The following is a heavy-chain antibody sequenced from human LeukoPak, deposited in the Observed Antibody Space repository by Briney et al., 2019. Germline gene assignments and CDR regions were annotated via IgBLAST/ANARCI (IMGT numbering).Heavy chain of an antibody. Sequence: WESLSLSCAASGFTFSIYSMSWVRQAPGKGLEWVSSITRTSDYIYYADSVKGRFTISRDNAKNSLYLQMNSLRAEDTAVYYCARGGMANFDFWGQGTLVTVSS. CDR1: GFTFSIYS. V-gene: IGHV3-21*01. J-gene: IGHJ4*02. CDR2: ITRTSDYI. CDR3: ARGGMANFDF. D-gene: IGHD5-24*01.